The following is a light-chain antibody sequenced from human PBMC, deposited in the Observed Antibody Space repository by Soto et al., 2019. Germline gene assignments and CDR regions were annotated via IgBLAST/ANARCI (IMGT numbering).Light chain of an antibody. CDR3: QQYGSSSPWT. Sequence: EIVSTQSPGTLSLSPGERATLSGRASRSVSSSYLAWYQQKPGQAPRLLIYGASTRATGVPDRFSGSGSGTDFTLTISRLEPEDSAMYYCQQYGSSSPWTFGQGTKVEIK. J-gene: IGKJ1*01. V-gene: IGKV3-20*01. CDR2: GAS. CDR1: RSVSSSY.